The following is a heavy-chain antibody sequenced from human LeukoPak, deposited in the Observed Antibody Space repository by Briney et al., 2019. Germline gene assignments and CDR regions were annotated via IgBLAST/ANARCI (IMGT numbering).Heavy chain of an antibody. CDR2: IYPGDSDT. V-gene: IGHV5-51*01. D-gene: IGHD3-10*01. J-gene: IGHJ6*02. CDR1: GYSFTSYW. Sequence: GESLQISCKGSGYSFTSYWIGWVRQMPGKGLEWMGIIYPGDSDTRYSPSFQGQVTISADKSISTAYLQWSSLKASDTAMYYCARRAGSPGGYYGMDVWGQGTTVTVSS. CDR3: ARRAGSPGGYYGMDV.